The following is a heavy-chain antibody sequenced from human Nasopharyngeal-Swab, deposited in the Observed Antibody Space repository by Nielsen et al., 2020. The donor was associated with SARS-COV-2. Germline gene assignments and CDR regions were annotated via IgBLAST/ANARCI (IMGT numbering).Heavy chain of an antibody. D-gene: IGHD6-19*01. CDR3: AKGAVAGAGGYYYYMDV. V-gene: IGHV3-30*18. J-gene: IGHJ6*03. CDR1: GFTFSSYG. Sequence: GESLKTSCAASGFTFSSYGMHWVRQAPGKGLEWVAVISYDGSNKYYADSVKGRFTISRDNSKNTLYLQMNSLRAEDTAVYYCAKGAVAGAGGYYYYMDVWGKGTTVTVSS. CDR2: ISYDGSNK.